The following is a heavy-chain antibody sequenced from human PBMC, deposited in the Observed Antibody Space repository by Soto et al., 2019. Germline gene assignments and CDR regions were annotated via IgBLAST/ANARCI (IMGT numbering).Heavy chain of an antibody. CDR3: ARGKLYCSSTSCDDYYYGMDV. Sequence: QVQLVQSGAAVKKPGSSVKVSCKASGGTFSSYAISWVRQAPGQGLEWMGGIIPIFGTANYAKKFQGRVTITADKSTSTAYMELSSLRSEDTAVYYCARGKLYCSSTSCDDYYYGMDVWGQGTTVTVSS. CDR1: GGTFSSYA. J-gene: IGHJ6*02. D-gene: IGHD2-2*01. CDR2: IIPIFGTA. V-gene: IGHV1-69*06.